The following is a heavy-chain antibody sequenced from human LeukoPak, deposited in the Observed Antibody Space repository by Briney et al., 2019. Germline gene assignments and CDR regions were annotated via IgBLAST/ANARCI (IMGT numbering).Heavy chain of an antibody. J-gene: IGHJ4*02. Sequence: GASVKVSFKTSGYNFNNYGISWVRQAPGQGLEWMGWISAYNGNTNYAQKLQGRVTMTTDTSTSTAYMELRSLRSDDTAVYYCARPIRGYFDYWGQGTLVTVSS. CDR2: ISAYNGNT. D-gene: IGHD3-10*01. CDR3: ARPIRGYFDY. CDR1: GYNFNNYG. V-gene: IGHV1-18*01.